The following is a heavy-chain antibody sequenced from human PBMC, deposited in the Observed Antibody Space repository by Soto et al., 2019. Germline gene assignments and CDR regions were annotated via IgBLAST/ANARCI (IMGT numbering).Heavy chain of an antibody. CDR2: ISSSSSTI. Sequence: GGSLRLSCAASGFTFSSYSMNWVRQAPGKGLEWVSYISSSSSTIYYADSVKGRFTISRDNAKNSLYLQMNSLRAEDTAVYYCARDQWSAELYCSGGSCYSPRAFDIWGQGTMVTVSS. J-gene: IGHJ3*02. CDR1: GFTFSSYS. D-gene: IGHD2-15*01. V-gene: IGHV3-48*01. CDR3: ARDQWSAELYCSGGSCYSPRAFDI.